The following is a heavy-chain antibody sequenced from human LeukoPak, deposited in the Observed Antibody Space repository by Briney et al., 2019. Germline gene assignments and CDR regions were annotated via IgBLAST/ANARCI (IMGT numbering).Heavy chain of an antibody. CDR3: ARGGLPKPFDY. CDR2: ISSSGSII. J-gene: IGHJ4*02. Sequence: PGGSLRLSCAASGFTFSSYEMNWVRQAPGKGLEWVPYISSSGSIIYYADSVKGRFTIFRDNAKNSLYLQMNSLRAEDTAVYYCARGGLPKPFDYWGQGTLVTVSS. D-gene: IGHD1-14*01. CDR1: GFTFSSYE. V-gene: IGHV3-48*03.